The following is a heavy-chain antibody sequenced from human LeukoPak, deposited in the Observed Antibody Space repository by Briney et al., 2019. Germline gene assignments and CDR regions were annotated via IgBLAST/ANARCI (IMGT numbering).Heavy chain of an antibody. J-gene: IGHJ6*02. CDR1: GYTFTSYG. D-gene: IGHD6-13*01. V-gene: IGHV1-18*01. CDR2: ISAYSGNT. CDR3: ARDLRRAYSSSWYAREGPQNSLYGMDV. Sequence: GASVKVSCKASGYTFTSYGISWVRQAPGQGLEWMGWISAYSGNTNYAQKLQGRVTMTTDTSTSTAYMELRSLRSDDTAVYYCARDLRRAYSSSWYAREGPQNSLYGMDVWGQGTTVTVSS.